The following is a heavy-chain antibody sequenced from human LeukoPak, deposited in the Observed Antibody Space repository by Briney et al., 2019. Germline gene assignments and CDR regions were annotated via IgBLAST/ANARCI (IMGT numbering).Heavy chain of an antibody. Sequence: PGRSLRLSCAASGFTFSNYGMHWVRQAPGKGLEWVAVIWYDGSNKYYADSVKGRFTISRDNSKNTLCLQMNSLRAEDTAAYYCARGNQYYNFWSGYSDDAFDIWGQGTMVTVSS. J-gene: IGHJ3*02. CDR2: IWYDGSNK. D-gene: IGHD3-3*01. CDR3: ARGNQYYNFWSGYSDDAFDI. CDR1: GFTFSNYG. V-gene: IGHV3-33*01.